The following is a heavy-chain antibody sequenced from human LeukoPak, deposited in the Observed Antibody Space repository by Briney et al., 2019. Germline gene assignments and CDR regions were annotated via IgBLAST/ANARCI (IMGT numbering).Heavy chain of an antibody. CDR1: GDSVSSNSAA. V-gene: IGHV6-1*01. CDR3: ARGGGYNSVGLV. J-gene: IGHJ4*02. D-gene: IGHD1-1*01. CDR2: TYYRSKWYS. Sequence: SQTLSLTCDISGDSVSSNSAAWNWIRQTPSRGLEWLGRTYYRSKWYSDYAISVKSRITINPDTSKNQFSLQLNSVTPEDTAVYYCARGGGYNSVGLVWGQGTLVTVSS.